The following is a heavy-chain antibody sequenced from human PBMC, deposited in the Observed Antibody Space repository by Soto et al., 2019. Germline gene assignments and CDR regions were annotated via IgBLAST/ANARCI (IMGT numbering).Heavy chain of an antibody. CDR3: AKVFGYSYGYNDY. D-gene: IGHD5-18*01. CDR2: ISYDGSNK. CDR1: GFTFSSYG. J-gene: IGHJ4*02. V-gene: IGHV3-30*18. Sequence: GGSLRLSCAASGFTFSSYGMHWVRQAPGKGLEWVAVISYDGSNKYYADSVKGRFTISRDNSKDTLYLQMNSLRAEDTAVYYCAKVFGYSYGYNDYWGQGTLVTVSS.